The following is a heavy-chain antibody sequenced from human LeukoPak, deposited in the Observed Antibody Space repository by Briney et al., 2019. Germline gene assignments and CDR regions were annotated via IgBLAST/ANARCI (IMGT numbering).Heavy chain of an antibody. CDR3: ARFQTQYSGYDPFDY. CDR2: IKQDGSEK. V-gene: IGHV3-7*01. D-gene: IGHD5-12*01. CDR1: GFTFSPYW. Sequence: PGGSLRLSCAASGFTFSPYWMYWVRQAPGKGLEWVANIKQDGSEKYYVDSVKGRFTISRDNAKNSLYLQMNSLRAEDTAVYYCARFQTQYSGYDPFDYWGQGTLVTVSS. J-gene: IGHJ4*02.